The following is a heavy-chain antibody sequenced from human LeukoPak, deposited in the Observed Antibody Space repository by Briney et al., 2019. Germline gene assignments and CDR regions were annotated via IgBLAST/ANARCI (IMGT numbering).Heavy chain of an antibody. CDR1: GGSISSGGYY. V-gene: IGHV4-39*01. CDR3: TTSRTNDCSSPSCYTDY. Sequence: KTSETLSLTCTVSGGSISSGGYYWSWIRQPPGKGLEWIASVYYTGSTYYSPSLKSRATISVDTSKNQFSLELNSVTAADTTVYYCTTSRTNDCSSPSCYTDYWGQGTLVTVSS. D-gene: IGHD2-2*02. J-gene: IGHJ4*02. CDR2: VYYTGST.